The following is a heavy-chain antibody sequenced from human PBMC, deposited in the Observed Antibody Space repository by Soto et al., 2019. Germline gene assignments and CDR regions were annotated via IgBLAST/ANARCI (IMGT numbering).Heavy chain of an antibody. CDR2: ISGNSGSI. CDR3: AKNGGYSFLTGYLDS. D-gene: IGHD3-9*01. J-gene: IGHJ4*02. V-gene: IGHV3-9*01. Sequence: EVQLVESGGGLVQPGGSPRLSCEASGFTFDGYAMHWVRQAPGKGLEWVSGISGNSGSIVYADSVRGRFTISRDNAKNSLYVEMNSLRPEDTAMYYCAKNGGYSFLTGYLDSWGQGTLVTVSS. CDR1: GFTFDGYA.